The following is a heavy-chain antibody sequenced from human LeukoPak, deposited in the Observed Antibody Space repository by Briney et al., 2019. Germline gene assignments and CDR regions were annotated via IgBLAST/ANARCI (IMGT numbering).Heavy chain of an antibody. Sequence: GGSLRLSCAASGFTVSSNYMSWVRQAPGKGLEWVSVIYSGGSTYYADSVKGRFTISRDNSKNTLYLQMNSLRAEDTVVYYCARGGWLQSWDYWGQGTLVTVSS. J-gene: IGHJ4*02. V-gene: IGHV3-53*01. CDR1: GFTVSSNY. CDR3: ARGGWLQSWDY. CDR2: IYSGGST. D-gene: IGHD5-24*01.